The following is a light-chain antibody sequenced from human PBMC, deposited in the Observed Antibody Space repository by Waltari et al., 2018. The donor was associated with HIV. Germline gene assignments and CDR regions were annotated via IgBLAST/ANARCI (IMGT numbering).Light chain of an antibody. Sequence: QSALTQPRSVSGSPGQSVTISCPRTGSDAGNFNFVSWYQHLPAKAPKLPIYDVTKRPSGVPDRFSGSKSGDTASLTISGLQAEDEADYYCCTYAAKYVLFGGGTNLTVL. CDR3: CTYAAKYVL. CDR2: DVT. CDR1: GSDAGNFNF. V-gene: IGLV2-11*01. J-gene: IGLJ2*01.